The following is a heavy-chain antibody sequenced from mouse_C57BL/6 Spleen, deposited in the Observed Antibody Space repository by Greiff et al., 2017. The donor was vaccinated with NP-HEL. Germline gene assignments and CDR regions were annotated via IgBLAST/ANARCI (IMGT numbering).Heavy chain of an antibody. Sequence: VQLQQSGAELARPGASVKLSCKASGYTFTSYGISWVKQRTGQGLEWIGEIYPRSGNTYYNEKFKGKATLTADKSSSTAYMELRSLTSEDSAVYFCARWGDLNWYFDVWGTGTTVTVSS. CDR1: GYTFTSYG. D-gene: IGHD3-3*01. V-gene: IGHV1-81*01. CDR2: IYPRSGNT. J-gene: IGHJ1*03. CDR3: ARWGDLNWYFDV.